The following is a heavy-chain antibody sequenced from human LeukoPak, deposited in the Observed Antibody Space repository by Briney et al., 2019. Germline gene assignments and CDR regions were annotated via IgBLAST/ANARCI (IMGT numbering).Heavy chain of an antibody. J-gene: IGHJ6*03. CDR3: ARRNHYFYYMDV. CDR2: IFPSGSA. CDR1: GGSINSYY. Sequence: SETLSLTCTVSGGSINSYYWSWIRQSPVEGLEWIGYIFPSGSAFYNPSLESRVTISLDTSENQFSLTLSSVTAADTAVYYCARRNHYFYYMDVWGKGTTVTVSS. V-gene: IGHV4-4*09.